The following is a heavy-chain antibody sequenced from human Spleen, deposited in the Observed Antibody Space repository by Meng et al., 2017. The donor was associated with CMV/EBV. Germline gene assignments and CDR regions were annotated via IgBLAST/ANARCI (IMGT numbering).Heavy chain of an antibody. CDR2: ISHRGVA. J-gene: IGHJ4*02. CDR1: TGSFSAYY. V-gene: IGHV4-34*01. CDR3: ARGRKGAKSGYYVDF. Sequence: SETLSLTCAAYTGSFSAYYLSWIRQPPGKGLEWIGEISHRGVANYNPSLRSRVIMSVDTSKNQFSLKVTSVIAADTAVYFCARGRKGAKSGYYVDFWGQGSLVTVSS. D-gene: IGHD3-10*02.